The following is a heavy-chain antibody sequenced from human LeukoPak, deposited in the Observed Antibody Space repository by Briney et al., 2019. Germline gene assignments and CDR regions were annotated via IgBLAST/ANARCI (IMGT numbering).Heavy chain of an antibody. CDR1: GYTLTELS. V-gene: IGHV1-24*01. J-gene: IGHJ5*02. Sequence: GASVKVSCKVSGYTLTELSMHWVRQAPGKGLEWMGGINPEDGETIYARKFQGRVTTTEDTSTDTAYMELSSLRSEDTAVYYCTTDRSYCAGDCYVWFDPWGQGTLVTVSS. D-gene: IGHD2-21*02. CDR3: TTDRSYCAGDCYVWFDP. CDR2: INPEDGET.